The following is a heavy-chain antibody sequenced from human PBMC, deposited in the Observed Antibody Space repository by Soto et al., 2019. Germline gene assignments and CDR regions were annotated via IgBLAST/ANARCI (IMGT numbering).Heavy chain of an antibody. CDR3: AKWQHLGELSLQEDYFDY. CDR2: ISGSGGST. V-gene: IGHV3-23*01. J-gene: IGHJ4*02. Sequence: EVQLLESGGGLVQPGGSLRLSCAASGFTFSSYAMSWVRQAPGKGLEWVSAISGSGGSTYYADSVKGRFTISRDNSKNTLYLQMNSLRAEDTAVYYCAKWQHLGELSLQEDYFDYWGQGTLVTVSS. D-gene: IGHD3-16*02. CDR1: GFTFSSYA.